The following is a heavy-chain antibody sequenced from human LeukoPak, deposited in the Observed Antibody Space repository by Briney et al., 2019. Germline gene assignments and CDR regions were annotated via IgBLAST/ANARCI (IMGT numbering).Heavy chain of an antibody. D-gene: IGHD2-2*01. CDR1: GYSFTSYW. V-gene: IGHV5-51*01. J-gene: IGHJ3*02. Sequence: GESLQISCKGSGYSFTSYWIGWVRQMPGKGLEWMGIIYPGDSDTRYSPSFQGQVTISADKSISTAYLQWSSLKASDTAMYYCARFNCSSTSCFDAFDIWGQGTMVTVSS. CDR3: ARFNCSSTSCFDAFDI. CDR2: IYPGDSDT.